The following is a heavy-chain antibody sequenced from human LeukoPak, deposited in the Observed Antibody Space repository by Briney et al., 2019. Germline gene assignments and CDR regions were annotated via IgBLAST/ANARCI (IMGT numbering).Heavy chain of an antibody. CDR3: ARELIAVAGAFDY. CDR2: INPNSGGT. CDR1: GYTFTGYY. D-gene: IGHD6-19*01. Sequence: ASVKVSCKASGYTFTGYYMHWVRQAPGQGLEWMGWINPNSGGTNYAQKFQGRVTMTRDTSISTAYMELSRLRSDDTAVYYCARELIAVAGAFDYWGQGTLVTVSS. J-gene: IGHJ4*02. V-gene: IGHV1-2*02.